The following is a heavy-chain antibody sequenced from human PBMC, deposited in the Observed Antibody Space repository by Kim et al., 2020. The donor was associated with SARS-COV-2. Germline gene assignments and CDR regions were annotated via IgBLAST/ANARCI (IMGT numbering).Heavy chain of an antibody. CDR2: ISSSSSYI. D-gene: IGHD2-15*01. CDR1: GFTFSSYS. V-gene: IGHV3-21*01. Sequence: GGSLRLSCAASGFTFSSYSMNWVRQAPGKGLEWVSFISSSSSYIYYADSVKGRFTISSDNAKNSLYLQMNSLRAEDTAVYYCARAPFMAADLYYYYGMDVWGQGTTVTVSS. J-gene: IGHJ6*02. CDR3: ARAPFMAADLYYYYGMDV.